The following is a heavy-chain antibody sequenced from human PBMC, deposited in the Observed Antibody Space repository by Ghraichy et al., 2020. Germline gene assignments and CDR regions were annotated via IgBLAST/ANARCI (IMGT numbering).Heavy chain of an antibody. CDR3: AKAAVTMPYDAFHI. CDR1: GFTFSSCA. D-gene: IGHD2-2*01. Sequence: GGSLRLSCAASGFTFSSCAMSWVRQSPGKGLEWVSSISGSGSSTYYADSVKGRFTISRDNTKNTLYLQMSSLRAEDTAVYYCAKAAVTMPYDAFHIWGHGTIVTVSS. V-gene: IGHV3-23*01. CDR2: ISGSGSST. J-gene: IGHJ3*02.